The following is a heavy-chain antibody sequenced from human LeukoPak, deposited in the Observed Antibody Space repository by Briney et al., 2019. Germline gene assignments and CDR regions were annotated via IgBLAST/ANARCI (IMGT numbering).Heavy chain of an antibody. CDR3: ARDAFAGTCDY. D-gene: IGHD1-26*01. Sequence: GGSLRLSCSASGFTFSSYAMHWLRQAPGKGLEWVAVISYDGSNKYYADSVKGRFTISRDNAKNTLYLQMNSLRAEDTAVYYCARDAFAGTCDYWGQGTLVTVSS. V-gene: IGHV3-30*01. CDR1: GFTFSSYA. CDR2: ISYDGSNK. J-gene: IGHJ4*02.